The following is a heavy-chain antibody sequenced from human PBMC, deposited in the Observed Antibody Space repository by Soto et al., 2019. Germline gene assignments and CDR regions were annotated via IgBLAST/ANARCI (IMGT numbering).Heavy chain of an antibody. CDR1: GGSISSSNW. J-gene: IGHJ6*02. Sequence: QVQLQESGPGLVKPSGTLSLTCAVSGGSISSSNWWSWVRQPPGKGLEWIGEIYHSGSTNYNPSLKSRVTISVDKSKHQCALKLSSVTAADTAVYYCASIAAPPIRFGSGMDVWGQGTTVTVSS. CDR3: ASIAAPPIRFGSGMDV. D-gene: IGHD6-6*01. CDR2: IYHSGST. V-gene: IGHV4-4*02.